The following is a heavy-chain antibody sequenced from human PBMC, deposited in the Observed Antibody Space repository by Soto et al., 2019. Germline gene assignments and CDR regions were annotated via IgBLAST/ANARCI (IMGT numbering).Heavy chain of an antibody. Sequence: QVQLQESGPGLVKPSETLSLTCTVSGGSVSSGSYYWSWIRQPPGKGLEWIGYIYYSGSTNYNPSLKSRVTISVDTSKNQFSLKLSSVTAADTAVYYCARDLESGSYYGGLDYWGQGTLVTVSS. CDR1: GGSVSSGSYY. J-gene: IGHJ4*02. D-gene: IGHD1-26*01. V-gene: IGHV4-61*01. CDR2: IYYSGST. CDR3: ARDLESGSYYGGLDY.